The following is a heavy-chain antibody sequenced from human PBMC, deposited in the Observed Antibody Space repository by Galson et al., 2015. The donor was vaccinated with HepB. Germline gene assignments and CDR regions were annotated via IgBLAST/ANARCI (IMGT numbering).Heavy chain of an antibody. V-gene: IGHV4-4*02. Sequence: LSLTCAVSGGSISSSNWWSWVRQPPGKGLEWIGEIYHSGSTNYDPSLKSRVTISVDKSKNQFSLKLSSVTAADTAVYYCARDPFNLGVYGMDVWGQGTTVTVSS. D-gene: IGHD3-10*01. CDR3: ARDPFNLGVYGMDV. J-gene: IGHJ6*02. CDR2: IYHSGST. CDR1: GGSISSSNW.